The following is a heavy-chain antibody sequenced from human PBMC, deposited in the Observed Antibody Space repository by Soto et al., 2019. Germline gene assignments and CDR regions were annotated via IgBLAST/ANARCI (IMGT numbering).Heavy chain of an antibody. CDR3: AREGYYYDSSGYRPVYYFDY. CDR2: ISAYNGNT. V-gene: IGHV1-18*04. Sequence: ASVKVSFKASGYTFTSYGISWLRQAPGQGLEWMGWISAYNGNTNYAQKLQGRVTMTTDTSTSTAYMELRSLRSDDTAVYYCAREGYYYDSSGYRPVYYFDYWGQGTL. CDR1: GYTFTSYG. J-gene: IGHJ4*02. D-gene: IGHD3-22*01.